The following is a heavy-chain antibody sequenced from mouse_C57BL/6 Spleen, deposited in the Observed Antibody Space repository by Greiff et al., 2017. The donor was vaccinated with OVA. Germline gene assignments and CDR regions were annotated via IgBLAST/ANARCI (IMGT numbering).Heavy chain of an antibody. V-gene: IGHV1-7*01. CDR3: ARWDDYDALDY. D-gene: IGHD2-4*01. J-gene: IGHJ2*01. CDR1: GYTFTSYW. Sequence: QVQLQQSGAELAKPGASVTLSCKASGYTFTSYWMHWVKQRPGQGLEWIGYINPSSGYPKYNQKFKDTATLTADKSSSTAYMQLSSLTYEDSAVDYCARWDDYDALDYWGQGTTLTVSS. CDR2: INPSSGYP.